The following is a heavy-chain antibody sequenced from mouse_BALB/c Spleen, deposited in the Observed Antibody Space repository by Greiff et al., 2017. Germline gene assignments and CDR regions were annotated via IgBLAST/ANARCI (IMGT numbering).Heavy chain of an antibody. V-gene: IGHV5-6-5*01. CDR3: ARGGNYETDDFDY. CDR2: ISSGGST. Sequence: DVHLVESGGGLVKPGGSLKLSCAASGFTFSSYAMSWVRQTPEKRLEWVASISSGGSTYYPDSVKGRFTISRDNARNILYLQMSSLRSEDTAMYYCARGGNYETDDFDYWGQGTTLTVSS. D-gene: IGHD2-1*01. CDR1: GFTFSSYA. J-gene: IGHJ2*01.